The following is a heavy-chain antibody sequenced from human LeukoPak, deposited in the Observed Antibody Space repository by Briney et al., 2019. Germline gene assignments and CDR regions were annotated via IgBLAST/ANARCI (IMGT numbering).Heavy chain of an antibody. CDR2: IRYDGSNK. CDR3: ARAPIVGAIAYFYY. D-gene: IGHD1-26*01. Sequence: GGSLRLSCAASGFTFRTYGKHWVRQAPGKGLEWVAFIRYDGSNKYYADSVKGRFTISRDNSKNTLYLQMNSLRAEDTAVYYCARAPIVGAIAYFYYWGQGTLVTVSS. CDR1: GFTFRTYG. V-gene: IGHV3-30*02. J-gene: IGHJ4*02.